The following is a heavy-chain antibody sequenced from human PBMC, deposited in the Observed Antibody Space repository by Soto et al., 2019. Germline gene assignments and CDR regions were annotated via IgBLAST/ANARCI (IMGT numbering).Heavy chain of an antibody. J-gene: IGHJ4*02. Sequence: PVGSLRLSCEVSGFSIGGNPMSWVRQAPGQGLEWVASIHTVGSTYYADSVQGRFTISRDNSKDTLFLQMNSLRVGDTAIYFCARGLNDDSWGQGTPVTVSS. V-gene: IGHV3-53*01. D-gene: IGHD1-1*01. CDR1: GFSIGGNP. CDR2: IHTVGST. CDR3: ARGLNDDS.